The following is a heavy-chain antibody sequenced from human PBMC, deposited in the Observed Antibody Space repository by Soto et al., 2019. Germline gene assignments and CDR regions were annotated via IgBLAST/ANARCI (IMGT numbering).Heavy chain of an antibody. Sequence: SETLSLTCAVYGGSFSCYYWIWIRQPPGKGLEWIGEINHSGSTNYNPSLKSRVTISVDTSKNQFSLKLSSVTAADTAVYYCASRQQLSHYWGQGTLVTVSS. D-gene: IGHD6-13*01. V-gene: IGHV4-34*01. CDR3: ASRQQLSHY. CDR2: INHSGST. CDR1: GGSFSCYY. J-gene: IGHJ4*02.